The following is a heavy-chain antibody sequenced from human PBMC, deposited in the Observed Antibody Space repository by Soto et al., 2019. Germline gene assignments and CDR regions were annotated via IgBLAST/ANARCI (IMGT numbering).Heavy chain of an antibody. D-gene: IGHD3-22*01. CDR2: IIPILGIA. CDR3: ARGANNPRIVAWDYYGMDV. J-gene: IGHJ6*02. CDR1: GGTFSSYA. V-gene: IGHV1-69*04. Sequence: GASVKVSCEASGGTFSSYASSWVRQAPGQGLEWMGRIIPILGIANYAQKFQGRVTITADKSTSTAYMELSSLRSEDTAVYYCARGANNPRIVAWDYYGMDVWGQGTTVTVSS.